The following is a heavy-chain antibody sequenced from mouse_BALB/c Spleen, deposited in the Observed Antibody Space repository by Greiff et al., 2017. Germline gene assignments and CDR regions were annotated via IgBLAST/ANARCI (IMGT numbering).Heavy chain of an antibody. CDR3: TRTMTFSWFAY. J-gene: IGHJ3*01. CDR2: IRLKSNNYAT. V-gene: IGHV6-6*02. D-gene: IGHD2-4*01. CDR1: GFTFSNYW. Sequence: VQLKESGGGLVQPGGSMKLSCVASGFTFSNYWMNWVRQSPEKGLEWVAEIRLKSNNYATHYAESVKGRFTISRDDSKSSVYLQMNNLRAEDTGIYYCTRTMTFSWFAYWGQGTLVTVSA.